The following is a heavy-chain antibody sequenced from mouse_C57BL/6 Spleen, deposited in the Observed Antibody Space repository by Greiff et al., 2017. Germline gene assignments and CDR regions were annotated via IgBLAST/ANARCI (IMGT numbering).Heavy chain of an antibody. V-gene: IGHV14-3*01. D-gene: IGHD2-4*01. CDR3: AVYDYDDYYAMDY. CDR2: IDPANGNT. Sequence: EVQLQQSVAELVRPGASVKLSCTASGFNIKNTYMHWVKQRPEQGLEWIGRIDPANGNTKYAPKFQGKATITADTSSNAAYLQLSSLTSEDTAIYCCAVYDYDDYYAMDYWGQGTSVTVSS. J-gene: IGHJ4*01. CDR1: GFNIKNTY.